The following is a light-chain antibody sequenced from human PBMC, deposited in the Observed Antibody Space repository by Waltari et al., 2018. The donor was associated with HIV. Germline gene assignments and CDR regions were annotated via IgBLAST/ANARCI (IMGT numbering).Light chain of an antibody. Sequence: EIVMTQSPATLSVSPGERATLSCRASQSVSSNLAWYQQKPGQAPRLLIYGASTRATGIPARFSGSGSGTEFTLTISSLQSEDFALYYCQQYNNWPLYSFGQGTELEIK. CDR1: QSVSSN. J-gene: IGKJ2*03. V-gene: IGKV3-15*01. CDR3: QQYNNWPLYS. CDR2: GAS.